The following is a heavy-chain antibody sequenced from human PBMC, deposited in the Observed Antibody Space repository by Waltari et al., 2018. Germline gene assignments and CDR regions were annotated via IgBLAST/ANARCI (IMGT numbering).Heavy chain of an antibody. CDR1: GDSISSTSFY. D-gene: IGHD2-15*01. J-gene: IGHJ4*02. CDR3: AREGRWGYCSGGSCYSDY. CDR2: ISYSGLT. V-gene: IGHV4-39*07. Sequence: QLQLQESGPGLVKPSETLSLTCTVSGDSISSTSFYWGWIRQPPGKGLEWIGSISYSGLTYSHPSLKSRLTISLDTSKNQFSLKLTSLTAADTALYYCAREGRWGYCSGGSCYSDYWGQGILVTVSS.